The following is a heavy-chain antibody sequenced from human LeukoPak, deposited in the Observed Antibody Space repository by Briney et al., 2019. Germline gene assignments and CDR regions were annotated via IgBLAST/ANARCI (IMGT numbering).Heavy chain of an antibody. CDR2: ISYDGTNK. D-gene: IGHD4-17*01. CDR3: ANYGDYQYFDY. V-gene: IGHV3-30*18. Sequence: PGGSLSLSCAASGFTFSSYEMNWVRQAPGKGLEWVAVISYDGTNKYYADSVKGRFTISRDNSKNTLYLQMNSLKTDDTAVYYCANYGDYQYFDYWGQGTPVTVSS. J-gene: IGHJ4*02. CDR1: GFTFSSYE.